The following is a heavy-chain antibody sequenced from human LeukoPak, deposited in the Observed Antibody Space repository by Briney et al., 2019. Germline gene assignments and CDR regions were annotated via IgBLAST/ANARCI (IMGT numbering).Heavy chain of an antibody. CDR2: IIPIFGTA. J-gene: IGHJ4*02. V-gene: IGHV1-69*05. D-gene: IGHD3-22*01. CDR1: GGTFSSYA. Sequence: SVKVSCKASGGTFSSYAISWVRQATGQGLEWMGGIIPIFGTANYAQKFQGRVTITTDESTSTAYMELSSLRSEDTAVYYCARGRDNYYDSSGYYYERTAYYFDYWGQGTLVTVSS. CDR3: ARGRDNYYDSSGYYYERTAYYFDY.